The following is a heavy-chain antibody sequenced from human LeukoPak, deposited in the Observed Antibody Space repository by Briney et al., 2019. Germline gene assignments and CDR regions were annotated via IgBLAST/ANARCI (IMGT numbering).Heavy chain of an antibody. CDR3: ARGLAGGGDFWSGYYLFYFDY. CDR1: GYTFTSYG. D-gene: IGHD3-3*01. J-gene: IGHJ4*02. CDR2: ISAYNGNT. Sequence: ASVKVSCKASGYTFTSYGISWVRQAPGQGLEWMGWISAYNGNTNYAQKLQGRVTITTDTSTSTAYMELRSLRSDDTAVYYCARGLAGGGDFWSGYYLFYFDYWGQGTLVTVSS. V-gene: IGHV1-18*01.